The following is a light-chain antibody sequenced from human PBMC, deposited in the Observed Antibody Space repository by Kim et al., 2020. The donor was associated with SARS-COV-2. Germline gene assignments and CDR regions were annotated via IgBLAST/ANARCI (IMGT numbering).Light chain of an antibody. Sequence: DFVVTQSPLSLPATPGEPASISCRSSQSLLHSNGYTYLDWYLQKPGQSPQLLIYLTSTRASGVPDRFSGSGSGTDFTLKISRGEAEDVGIYYCMQALQTPYTFGRGTKLEIK. J-gene: IGKJ2*01. CDR3: MQALQTPYT. V-gene: IGKV2-28*01. CDR1: QSLLHSNGYTY. CDR2: LTS.